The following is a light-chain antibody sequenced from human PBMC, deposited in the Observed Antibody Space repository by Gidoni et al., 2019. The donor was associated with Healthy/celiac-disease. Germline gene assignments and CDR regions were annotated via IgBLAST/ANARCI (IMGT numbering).Light chain of an antibody. CDR1: SGINVGTYR. V-gene: IGLV5-45*02. CDR3: MIWHSSAVV. Sequence: QAVLTPPSSLSASPGASASLTCTLRSGINVGTYRIYWYQQKPGSPPQYLLRYKSDSDKQQGSGVPSRFSGSKDASANAGILLISGLQSEDDADYYCMIWHSSAVVFGGGTKLTVL. CDR2: YKSDSDK. J-gene: IGLJ2*01.